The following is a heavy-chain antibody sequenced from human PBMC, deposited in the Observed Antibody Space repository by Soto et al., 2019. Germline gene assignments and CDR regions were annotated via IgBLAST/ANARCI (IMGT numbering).Heavy chain of an antibody. V-gene: IGHV3-30-3*01. J-gene: IGHJ4*02. D-gene: IGHD3-22*01. Sequence: GGSLRLSCAASGFTFSSYAMHWVRQAPGKGLEWVAVISYDGSNKYYADSVKGRFTISRDNSKNTLYLQMNSLRAEDTAVYYCARAVEGRYYDSSGYYYWGQGTLVTVSS. CDR2: ISYDGSNK. CDR1: GFTFSSYA. CDR3: ARAVEGRYYDSSGYYY.